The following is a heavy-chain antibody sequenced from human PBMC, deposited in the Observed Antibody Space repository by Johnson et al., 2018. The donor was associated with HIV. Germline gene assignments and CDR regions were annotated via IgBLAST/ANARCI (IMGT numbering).Heavy chain of an antibody. J-gene: IGHJ3*02. CDR1: GFTFSSYW. CDR3: TKGIVVGTPHDAFDI. V-gene: IGHV3-7*03. D-gene: IGHD2-21*01. CDR2: IKQDGSEK. Sequence: VQLVESGGGVVQPGRSLRLSCAASGFTFSSYWMSWVRQAPGKGLEWVANIKQDGSEKYYVDSVKGRFTISRDNAKNSLYLQMNSLKTEDTAVYYCTKGIVVGTPHDAFDIWGQGTMVTVSS.